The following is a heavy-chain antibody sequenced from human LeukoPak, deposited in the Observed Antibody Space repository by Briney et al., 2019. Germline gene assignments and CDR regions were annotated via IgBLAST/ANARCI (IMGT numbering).Heavy chain of an antibody. CDR1: GGSFSGYY. V-gene: IGHV4-30-4*08. D-gene: IGHD3-9*01. Sequence: PSETLSLTCAVYGGSFSGYYWSWIRQPPGKGLEWIGYIYYSGSTYYNPSLKSRVTISVDTSKNQFSLKLSSVTAADTAVYYCARDAAHYDILTGYYMDWFDPWGQGTLVTVSS. CDR2: IYYSGST. CDR3: ARDAAHYDILTGYYMDWFDP. J-gene: IGHJ5*02.